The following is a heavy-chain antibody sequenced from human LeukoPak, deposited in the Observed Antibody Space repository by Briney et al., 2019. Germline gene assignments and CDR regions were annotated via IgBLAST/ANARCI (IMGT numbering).Heavy chain of an antibody. V-gene: IGHV3-53*01. CDR2: IYSGGGT. Sequence: GGSLRLSCAASGLTVSKNYMSWVRQAPGKGLESVSVIYSGGGTYYADFVRGRFTISRDNSKNTLYLQMNSLRVEDTAVYYCARVGGHWGQGTLVTVSS. CDR1: GLTVSKNY. D-gene: IGHD3-10*01. J-gene: IGHJ4*02. CDR3: ARVGGH.